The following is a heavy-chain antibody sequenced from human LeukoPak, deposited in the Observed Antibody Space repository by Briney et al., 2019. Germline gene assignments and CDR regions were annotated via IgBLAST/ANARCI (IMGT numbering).Heavy chain of an antibody. V-gene: IGHV3-15*07. CDR2: IKSKIDGETT. D-gene: IGHD2/OR15-2a*01. Sequence: GGSLRLSCAASGFTFTDAWMNWVRQAPGKGLEWVGRIKSKIDGETTDYAAPVKGRFTMSGDDSKNTLYLQMNSLRTEDTAVYYCTTLTNSLDYWGQGTLVTVSS. J-gene: IGHJ4*02. CDR1: GFTFTDAW. CDR3: TTLTNSLDY.